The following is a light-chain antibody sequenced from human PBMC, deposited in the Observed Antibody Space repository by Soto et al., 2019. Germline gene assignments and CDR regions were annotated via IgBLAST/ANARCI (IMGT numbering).Light chain of an antibody. V-gene: IGLV2-14*03. Sequence: QSALTQPASVSGSLGQSITISCTGTGGDVGTYDYVSWYQQHPGKAPKLMIFDVSSRPSGISDRFSGSKSGNTASLTISGLQAEDEADYYCNSYLTNFEAFGGGTKVTVL. CDR2: DVS. J-gene: IGLJ2*01. CDR3: NSYLTNFEA. CDR1: GGDVGTYDY.